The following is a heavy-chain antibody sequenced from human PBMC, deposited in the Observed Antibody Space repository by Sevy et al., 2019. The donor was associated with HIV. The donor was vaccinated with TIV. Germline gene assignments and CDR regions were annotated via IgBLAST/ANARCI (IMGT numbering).Heavy chain of an antibody. V-gene: IGHV3-7*01. CDR1: AFTFSSYL. CDR3: ARTGSYADTYYYYYAMDV. J-gene: IGHJ6*02. CDR2: INQDGSEE. Sequence: GGSLRLSCAASAFTFSSYLMTWVRQAPGKGLEWVANINQDGSEENYVDSVKGRFTIFRDNAKNSLFLQMNSLRAEDTAVYYCARTGSYADTYYYYYAMDVWGPGTTVTVSS. D-gene: IGHD3-16*01.